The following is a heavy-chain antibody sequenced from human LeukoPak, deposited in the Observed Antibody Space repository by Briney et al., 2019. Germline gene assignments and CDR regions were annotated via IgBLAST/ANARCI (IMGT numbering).Heavy chain of an antibody. CDR1: GFTLSTYW. D-gene: IGHD3-10*01. CDR2: INHSGST. J-gene: IGHJ2*01. CDR3: ARMVRGAYWYFDL. V-gene: IGHV4-34*01. Sequence: GSLRLSCTASGFTLSTYWMSWIRQPPGKGLEWIGEINHSGSTNYNPSLKSRVTISVDTSKNQFSLKLSSVTAADTAVYYCARMVRGAYWYFDLWGRGTLVTVSS.